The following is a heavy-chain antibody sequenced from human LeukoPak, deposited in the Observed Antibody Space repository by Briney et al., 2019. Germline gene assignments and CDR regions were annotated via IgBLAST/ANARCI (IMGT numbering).Heavy chain of an antibody. Sequence: SETLSLTCTVPGYSISSGFYWGWIRQPPGKGLEWIGYIYYSGSTNYNPSLKSRVTISVDTSKNQFSLKLNSMTAADTAVYYCARAAGSGLNFDYWGQGTLVTVSS. D-gene: IGHD6-19*01. CDR1: GYSISSGFY. V-gene: IGHV4-61*01. CDR2: IYYSGST. J-gene: IGHJ4*02. CDR3: ARAAGSGLNFDY.